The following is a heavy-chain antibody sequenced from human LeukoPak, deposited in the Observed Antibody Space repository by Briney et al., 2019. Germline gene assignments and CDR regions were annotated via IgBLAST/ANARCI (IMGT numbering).Heavy chain of an antibody. V-gene: IGHV3-21*04. CDR3: ARDWFGTTILDY. CDR2: ISSSSSYI. Sequence: GGSLRLSCAASGFTFSSYSMNWVRQAPGKGLEWVSSISSSSSYIYYADSVKGRFTISRDNAKNSLYLQMNSLRAEDTAVYYCARDWFGTTILDYWGQGTLVTVSS. J-gene: IGHJ4*02. D-gene: IGHD1-7*01. CDR1: GFTFSSYS.